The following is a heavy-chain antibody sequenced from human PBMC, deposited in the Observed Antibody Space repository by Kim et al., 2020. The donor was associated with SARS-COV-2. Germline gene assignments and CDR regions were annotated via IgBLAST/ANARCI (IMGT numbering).Heavy chain of an antibody. CDR2: ISWNSGSI. CDR1: GFTFGDYA. CDR3: AKDMGRGWPTRPLGY. Sequence: GGSLRLSCAASGFTFGDYAMHWVRQAPGKGLEWVSGISWNSGSIGYADSVKGRFTISRDNAKNSLYLQMNSLRTEDTALYYCAKDMGRGWPTRPLGYWGQGTLVTVSS. V-gene: IGHV3-9*01. D-gene: IGHD3-10*01. J-gene: IGHJ4*02.